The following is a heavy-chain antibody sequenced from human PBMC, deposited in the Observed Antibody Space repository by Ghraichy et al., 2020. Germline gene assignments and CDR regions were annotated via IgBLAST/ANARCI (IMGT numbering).Heavy chain of an antibody. CDR3: ARMIVDTAMRSEVYYYYYGMDV. CDR1: GGTFSSYA. CDR2: IIPIFGTA. D-gene: IGHD5-18*01. J-gene: IGHJ6*02. Sequence: SVKVSCKASGGTFSSYAISWVRQAPGQGLEWMGGIIPIFGTANYAQKFQGRVTITTDESTSTAYMELSSLRSEDTAVYYCARMIVDTAMRSEVYYYYYGMDVWGQGTTVTVSS. V-gene: IGHV1-69*05.